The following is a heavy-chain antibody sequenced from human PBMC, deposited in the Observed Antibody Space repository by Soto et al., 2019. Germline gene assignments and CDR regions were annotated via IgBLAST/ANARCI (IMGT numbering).Heavy chain of an antibody. Sequence: QVQLVQSGAEVKKPGASVKVSCKASGYTFSSYGVSWVRQAPGQGLEWMGWISGNGDAHYAPKFQGRVTMTTDTSTSTAYMELRTLRSDDTAVYYCVKDQDFQVDDLGQGALVSVSA. V-gene: IGHV1-18*01. J-gene: IGHJ4*02. CDR3: VKDQDFQVDD. CDR1: GYTFSSYG. CDR2: ISGNGDA. D-gene: IGHD2-15*01.